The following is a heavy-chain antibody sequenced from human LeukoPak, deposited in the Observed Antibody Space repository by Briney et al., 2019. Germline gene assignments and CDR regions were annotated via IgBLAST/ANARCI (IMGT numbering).Heavy chain of an antibody. D-gene: IGHD3-3*01. CDR2: ISGNGGST. CDR3: AKDREWRDDAFDM. V-gene: IGHV3-23*01. Sequence: PGGSLRLSCAASGFIFSNYAMSWVRQAPGKGLEWVSGISGNGGSTSYADSVKGRFTISRDNSKNTLYVQMNSLRAGDTAVYYCAKDREWRDDAFDMWGQGTLVTVSS. CDR1: GFIFSNYA. J-gene: IGHJ3*02.